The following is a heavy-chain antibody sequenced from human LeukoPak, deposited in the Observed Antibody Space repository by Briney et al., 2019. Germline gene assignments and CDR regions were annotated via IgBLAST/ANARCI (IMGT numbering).Heavy chain of an antibody. D-gene: IGHD5-18*01. CDR1: GGSFSGYY. Sequence: PSETLSLTCAVYGGSFSGYYWSWIRQPPGKGLEWIGEINHSGSTNYNPSLKSRVTISVDTSKNQFSLKLSSVTAADTAVYYCAREGIRAYSYGYWGQGTLVTVSS. CDR3: AREGIRAYSYGY. V-gene: IGHV4-34*01. CDR2: INHSGST. J-gene: IGHJ4*02.